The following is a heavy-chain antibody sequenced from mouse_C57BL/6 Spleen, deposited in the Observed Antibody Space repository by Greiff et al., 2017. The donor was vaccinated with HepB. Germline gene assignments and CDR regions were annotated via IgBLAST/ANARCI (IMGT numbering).Heavy chain of an antibody. J-gene: IGHJ2*01. V-gene: IGHV6-3*01. Sequence: DVKLVESGGGLVQPGGSMKLSCVASGFTFSNYWMNWVRQSPEKGLEWVAQIRLKSDNYATHYAESVKGRCTISRDDSKSTVYLQMDNLRAEDTGMYYCTAVWDYWGQGTTLTVSS. CDR3: TAVWDY. CDR1: GFTFSNYW. CDR2: IRLKSDNYAT.